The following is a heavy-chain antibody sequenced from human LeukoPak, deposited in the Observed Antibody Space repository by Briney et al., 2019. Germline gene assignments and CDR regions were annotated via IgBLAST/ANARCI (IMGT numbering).Heavy chain of an antibody. D-gene: IGHD6-13*01. CDR1: GYSFTSYW. V-gene: IGHV5-10-1*01. CDR3: ARHGAAAGTEYGMDV. CDR2: IDPSDSYT. J-gene: IGHJ6*04. Sequence: GESLRISCKGSGYSFTSYWISWVRQMPGKGLEWMGRIDPSDSYTNYSPSFQGHVTISADKSISTAYLQWSSLKASDIAMYYCARHGAAAGTEYGMDVWGKGTTVTVSS.